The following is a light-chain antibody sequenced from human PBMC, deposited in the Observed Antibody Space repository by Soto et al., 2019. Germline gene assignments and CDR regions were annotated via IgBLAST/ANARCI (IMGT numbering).Light chain of an antibody. Sequence: EMLMTQSPATLSVSPGERVTLSCRASESVSTNLAWYQQKAGQAPRLLIYGASSRATGIPARFSGSGSGTDFTLTISSLEPEDFAVYYCQQRSSWPSLTFGGGTKVDIK. CDR1: ESVSTN. J-gene: IGKJ4*01. CDR2: GAS. CDR3: QQRSSWPSLT. V-gene: IGKV3-11*01.